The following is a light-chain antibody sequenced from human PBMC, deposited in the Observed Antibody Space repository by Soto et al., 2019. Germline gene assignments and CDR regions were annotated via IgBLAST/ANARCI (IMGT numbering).Light chain of an antibody. V-gene: IGKV1-5*02. Sequence: DIQMTQSPSTLSASLGDRVTIVCRASRNVDKWLAWYHQKSGKAPKLLISEATNLQTGVPSRLGGSGSGPEFTHTTNYQQPEDEGHCYCQPSDSFCTFGQGKTVEIK. J-gene: IGKJ1*01. CDR1: RNVDKW. CDR2: EAT. CDR3: QPSDSFCT.